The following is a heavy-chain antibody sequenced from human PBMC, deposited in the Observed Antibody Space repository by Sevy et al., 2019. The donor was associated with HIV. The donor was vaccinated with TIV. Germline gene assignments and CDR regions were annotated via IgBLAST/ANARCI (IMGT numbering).Heavy chain of an antibody. CDR2: IKQDGSGK. Sequence: GGSRLSCAASGFTFSSYWMSWVRQAPGKGLEWVANIKQDGSGKYYVDSVKGRFTISRDNAKNSLYLQMNSLRAEDTAVYYCAREYSNHFDYWGQGTLVTVSS. J-gene: IGHJ4*02. CDR1: GFTFSSYW. V-gene: IGHV3-7*01. D-gene: IGHD4-4*01. CDR3: AREYSNHFDY.